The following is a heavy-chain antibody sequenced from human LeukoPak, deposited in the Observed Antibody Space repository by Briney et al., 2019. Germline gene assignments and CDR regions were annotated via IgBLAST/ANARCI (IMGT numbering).Heavy chain of an antibody. CDR3: ARGPYGSSGTPDAFDI. CDR2: ISGGST. D-gene: IGHD3-10*01. V-gene: IGHV3-38-3*01. Sequence: PGGSLRLSCAASGFTVSSNEMSWVRQAPGKGLEWVSSISGGSTYYADSRKGRFTISRDNSKNTLYLQMNSLRAEDTAVYYCARGPYGSSGTPDAFDIWGQGTMVTVSS. J-gene: IGHJ3*02. CDR1: GFTVSSNE.